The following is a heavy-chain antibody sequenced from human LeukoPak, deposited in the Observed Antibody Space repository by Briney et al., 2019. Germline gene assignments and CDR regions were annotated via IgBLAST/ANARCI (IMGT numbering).Heavy chain of an antibody. Sequence: GGSLRLSCAASGFTFDDYAMHWVRQAPGKGLEWVSGISWNSGSIDYADSVKGRFTISRDNAKNSLYLQMNSLRAEDTALYYCAKDKYSSGPFYFDYWGQGTLVTVSS. V-gene: IGHV3-9*01. CDR1: GFTFDDYA. CDR2: ISWNSGSI. CDR3: AKDKYSSGPFYFDY. D-gene: IGHD6-19*01. J-gene: IGHJ4*02.